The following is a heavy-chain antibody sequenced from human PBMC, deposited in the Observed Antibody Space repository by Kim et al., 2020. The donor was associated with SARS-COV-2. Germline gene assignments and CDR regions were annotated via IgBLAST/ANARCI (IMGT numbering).Heavy chain of an antibody. CDR1: GFIVSSNY. J-gene: IGHJ3*01. CDR3: AREGDCGGDCYSSGAFDV. CDR2: IYSGGSK. Sequence: GGSLRLSCAASGFIVSSNYMSWVRQAPGKGLEWVSVIYSGGSKYYADSVKGRFTISRDNSKNTLYLQMNSLRAEDTAVYYCAREGDCGGDCYSSGAFDVWGQGTMVTVSS. D-gene: IGHD2-21*02. V-gene: IGHV3-53*01.